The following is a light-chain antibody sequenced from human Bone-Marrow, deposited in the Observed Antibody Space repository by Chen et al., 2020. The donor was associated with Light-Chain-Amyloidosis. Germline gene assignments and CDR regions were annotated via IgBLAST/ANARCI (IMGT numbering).Light chain of an antibody. V-gene: IGKV2-28*01. CDR2: LGS. CDR3: MQGLQTPRT. Sequence: EIVMTQSPLSLSVTPGEPASISCRSNQSLLRSNGYDYLDWSFQKPGQSHQLLIYLGSSRASGGPDRFRGSGSGTDFTLKISRVDGEEGGIFDCMQGLQTPRTFGQGTKVEIK. CDR1: QSLLRSNGYDY. J-gene: IGKJ1*01.